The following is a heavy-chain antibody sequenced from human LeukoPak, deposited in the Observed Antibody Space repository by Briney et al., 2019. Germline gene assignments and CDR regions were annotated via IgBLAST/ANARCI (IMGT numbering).Heavy chain of an antibody. Sequence: SETLSLTCTVSGGSISSSSYYWGWIRQPPGRGLEWTGSSYYSGSTYYNPSLKSRVTISVHTSKNQFSLKLNSVTAADTAVYYCARRGTGYYFDYWGQGTLVTVSS. CDR1: GGSISSSSYY. J-gene: IGHJ4*02. D-gene: IGHD3/OR15-3a*01. V-gene: IGHV4-39*01. CDR2: SYYSGST. CDR3: ARRGTGYYFDY.